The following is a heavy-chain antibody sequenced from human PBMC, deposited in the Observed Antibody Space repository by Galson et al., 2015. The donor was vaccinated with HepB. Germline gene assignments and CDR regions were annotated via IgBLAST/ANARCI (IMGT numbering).Heavy chain of an antibody. CDR3: ARTALGWFDP. V-gene: IGHV3-11*01. Sequence: SLRLSCAVSGSTFSDYYMSWIRQAPGKGLEWVAYICISYSVIKYADSVKGRFTISRDNVKNSLYLQMNILRVEDMAVYYCARTALGWFDPWGQGTLVTVSS. J-gene: IGHJ5*02. CDR2: ICISYSVI. D-gene: IGHD6-25*01. CDR1: GSTFSDYY.